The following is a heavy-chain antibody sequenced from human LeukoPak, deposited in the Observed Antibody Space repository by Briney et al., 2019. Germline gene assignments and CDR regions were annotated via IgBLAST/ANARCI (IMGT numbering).Heavy chain of an antibody. J-gene: IGHJ3*02. Sequence: GESLKISCKDSGYSFPSYWIAWVRQMPGKGLEWMGIIYLGDSDTRYSPSFQGQVTISADKSISSAYLQWSSLKASDTAMYYCARAITMKVVSSDAFDIWGQGTMVTVSS. CDR2: IYLGDSDT. D-gene: IGHD3-22*01. V-gene: IGHV5-51*01. CDR1: GYSFPSYW. CDR3: ARAITMKVVSSDAFDI.